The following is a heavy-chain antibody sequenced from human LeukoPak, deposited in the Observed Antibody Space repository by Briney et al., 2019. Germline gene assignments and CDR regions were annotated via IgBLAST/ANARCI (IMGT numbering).Heavy chain of an antibody. D-gene: IGHD3-22*01. Sequence: PGGSLRLSCVASGFTFSSYWATWVRQAPGKGLEWVANIDPDGSHQYYVDSVKGRFTISKDNAKNSLYLQMNSLRAEDTALYYCAKVIAYSFYYDSSGLPDYWGQGTLVTVSS. CDR1: GFTFSSYW. V-gene: IGHV3-7*03. CDR3: AKVIAYSFYYDSSGLPDY. CDR2: IDPDGSHQ. J-gene: IGHJ4*02.